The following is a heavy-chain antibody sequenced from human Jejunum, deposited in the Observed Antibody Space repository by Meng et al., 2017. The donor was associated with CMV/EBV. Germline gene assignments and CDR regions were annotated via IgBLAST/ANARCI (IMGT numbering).Heavy chain of an antibody. CDR2: ITGSGSRT. D-gene: IGHD6-6*01. Sequence: SLKISCAASGFSFRTFDMSWARQAPGKGLEWVATITGSGSRTHYADSVKGRFTISRDNSKNTLYLQINSLRVEDTAIYYCDASDYWGQGTQVTVSS. V-gene: IGHV3-23*01. J-gene: IGHJ4*02. CDR3: DASDY. CDR1: GFSFRTFD.